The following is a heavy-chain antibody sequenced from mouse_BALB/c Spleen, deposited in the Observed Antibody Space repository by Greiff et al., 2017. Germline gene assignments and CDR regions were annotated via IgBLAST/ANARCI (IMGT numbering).Heavy chain of an antibody. CDR1: GFAFSGYD. CDR2: ISSGGGST. J-gene: IGHJ3*01. D-gene: IGHD2-2*01. V-gene: IGHV5-12-1*01. CDR3: ARRGGGYDSFAY. Sequence: EVQLVESGGGLVKPGGSLKLSCAASGFAFSGYDMSWVRQTPEKRLEWVAYISSGGGSTYYPDTVKGRFTISRDNAKNTLYLQMSSLKSEDTAMYYCARRGGGYDSFAYWGQGTLVTVSA.